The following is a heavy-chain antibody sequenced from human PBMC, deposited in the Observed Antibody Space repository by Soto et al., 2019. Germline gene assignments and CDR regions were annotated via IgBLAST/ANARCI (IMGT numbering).Heavy chain of an antibody. J-gene: IGHJ5*02. D-gene: IGHD2-15*01. CDR2: ISGSGGGT. CDR1: GFTFRNYA. Sequence: GGSLRLSCAASGFTFRNYAMSWVRQAPGKGLEWVSGISGSGGGTYYADSVKGRFTISRGNSYNILYLQMNSLRAEDTAVYYCAKGLQVLDPWGQGTLVTVSS. V-gene: IGHV3-23*01. CDR3: AKGLQVLDP.